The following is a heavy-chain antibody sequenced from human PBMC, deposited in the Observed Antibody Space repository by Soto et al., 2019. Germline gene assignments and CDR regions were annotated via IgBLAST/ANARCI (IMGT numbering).Heavy chain of an antibody. J-gene: IGHJ4*02. CDR1: GASFGGYY. CDR2: ITHTGGT. CDR3: ARVGRAIWGIITYDY. V-gene: IGHV4-34*01. Sequence: QVQLQQWGAGLLKPSETLSLNCAVYGASFGGYYWNWIRQPPGKGLEWIGDITHTGGTNYNPSLKGRVTISIDKSKSQFSLNLTSVTAADTAVYYCARVGRAIWGIITYDYWGPGTLVTVSS. D-gene: IGHD3-10*01.